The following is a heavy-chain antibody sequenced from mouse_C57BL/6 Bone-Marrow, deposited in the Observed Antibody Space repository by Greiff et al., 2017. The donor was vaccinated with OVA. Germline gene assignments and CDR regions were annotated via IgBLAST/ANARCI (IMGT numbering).Heavy chain of an antibody. Sequence: QVQLQQPGAELVMPGASVKLSCKASGYTFTSYWMHWVKQRPGQGLEWIGEIDPSDSYTNYNQKFKGKSTLTVDKSSSTAYMQPSSLTSEDSAVYYCARDYYGSSYFDYWGQGTTLTVSS. CDR1: GYTFTSYW. J-gene: IGHJ2*01. CDR2: IDPSDSYT. V-gene: IGHV1-69*01. D-gene: IGHD1-1*01. CDR3: ARDYYGSSYFDY.